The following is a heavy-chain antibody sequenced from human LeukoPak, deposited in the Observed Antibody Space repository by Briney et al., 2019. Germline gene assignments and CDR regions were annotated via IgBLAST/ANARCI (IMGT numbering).Heavy chain of an antibody. Sequence: SETLSLTCTVSGGSISSGGYYWSWIRQHPGKGLEWIGYIYYSGSTYYNPSLKSRVTISVDTSKNQFSLKLSSVTAADTAVYYCARTGMATVNYFDYWGQGTLVTVSS. J-gene: IGHJ4*02. V-gene: IGHV4-31*03. CDR1: GGSISSGGYY. CDR2: IYYSGST. D-gene: IGHD5-24*01. CDR3: ARTGMATVNYFDY.